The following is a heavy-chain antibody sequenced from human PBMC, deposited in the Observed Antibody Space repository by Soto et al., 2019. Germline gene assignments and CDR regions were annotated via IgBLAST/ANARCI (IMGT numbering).Heavy chain of an antibody. V-gene: IGHV1-69*01. CDR3: AIEYSSSPPYYPVGC. CDR1: GGTFSRYS. D-gene: IGHD6-6*01. J-gene: IGHJ4*02. Sequence: QVQLVQSGAEVKKPGSSVKVSCKASGGTFSRYSISWVRQAPGQGLEWMGGIIPIFGTANYAQKFQGRVTITADESTSTAYMELSSLRSEDTAVYYCAIEYSSSPPYYPVGCWGQGTLVTVSS. CDR2: IIPIFGTA.